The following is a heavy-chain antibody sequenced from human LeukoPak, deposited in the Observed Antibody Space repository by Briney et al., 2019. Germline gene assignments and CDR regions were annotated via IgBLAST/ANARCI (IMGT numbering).Heavy chain of an antibody. CDR2: ISGSGGST. Sequence: GGSLRLSCAASGFIFSSYSMSWVRQAPGKGLEWVSGISGSGGSTYYADSVKGRFTISRDNSKSTLYLQMNSLRAEDTAVYYCAKKRVAVAGTHYFDYWGQGTLVTVSS. V-gene: IGHV3-23*01. D-gene: IGHD6-19*01. CDR3: AKKRVAVAGTHYFDY. J-gene: IGHJ4*02. CDR1: GFIFSSYS.